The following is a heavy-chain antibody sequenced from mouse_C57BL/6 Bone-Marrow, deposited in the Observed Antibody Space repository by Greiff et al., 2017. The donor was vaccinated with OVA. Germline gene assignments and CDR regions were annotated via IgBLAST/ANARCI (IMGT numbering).Heavy chain of an antibody. CDR2: IHPNSGST. J-gene: IGHJ3*01. D-gene: IGHD4-1*01. CDR1: GYTFTSYW. CDR3: ARRLGRDWFAY. V-gene: IGHV1-64*01. Sequence: QVQLQQPGAELVKPGASVKLSCKASGYTFTSYWMHWVKQRPGQGLEWIGMIHPNSGSTNSNEKFKSKATLTVDKSSSTAYMQLSSLTSEDSAVYYCARRLGRDWFAYWGQGTLVTVSA.